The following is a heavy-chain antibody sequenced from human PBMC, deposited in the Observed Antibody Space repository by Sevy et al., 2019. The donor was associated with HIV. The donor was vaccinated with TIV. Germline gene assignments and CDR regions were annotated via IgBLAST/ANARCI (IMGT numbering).Heavy chain of an antibody. CDR2: LIGGGSRT. CDR3: AKRRVQSGLSGGGANYGMDV. J-gene: IGHJ6*02. D-gene: IGHD2-8*02. Sequence: GESLKISCAASGFTFNNYAMTWVRQAPGKGLEWVSTLIGGGSRTYYADSVTGRFIISRDNSRNTLYLQMNSLRAEDTAIYYCAKRRVQSGLSGGGANYGMDVCGRGTTVTVSS. V-gene: IGHV3-23*01. CDR1: GFTFNNYA.